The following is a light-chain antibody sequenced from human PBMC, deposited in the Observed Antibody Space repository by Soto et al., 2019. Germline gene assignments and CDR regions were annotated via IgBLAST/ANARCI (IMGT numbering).Light chain of an antibody. CDR3: QQYDTWPKT. J-gene: IGKJ1*01. CDR2: DAS. Sequence: EVVLTQSPGTLSLSPGERASLSCRASQSVSNSFLAWYQQKAGQSPRLLIYDASTRATGIPARFSGSGSGTEFTLTINGLQSEDFAVYYCQQYDTWPKTFGQGTKVDIK. CDR1: QSVSNSF. V-gene: IGKV3-15*01.